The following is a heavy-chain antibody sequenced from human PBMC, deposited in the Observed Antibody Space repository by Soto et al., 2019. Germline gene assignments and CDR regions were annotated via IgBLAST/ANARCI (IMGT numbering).Heavy chain of an antibody. CDR1: GFTFDDYA. V-gene: IGHV3-9*01. J-gene: IGHJ4*02. CDR3: AKDGDSSGPTVYYFDY. D-gene: IGHD3-22*01. CDR2: ISWNSGSI. Sequence: DVQLVESGGGLVQPGRSLRLSCAASGFTFDDYAMHWVRQAPGKGLEWVSGISWNSGSIGYADSVKGRFSISRDNAKNSLYLQMNSLRAEDTALYYCAKDGDSSGPTVYYFDYWGQGTLVTVSS.